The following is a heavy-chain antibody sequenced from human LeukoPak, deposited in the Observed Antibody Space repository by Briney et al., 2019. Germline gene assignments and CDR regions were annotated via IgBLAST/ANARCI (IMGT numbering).Heavy chain of an antibody. V-gene: IGHV3-9*01. Sequence: GRSLRLSCAASGFTFDDYAMHWVRQAPGKGLEWVSGISWNSGNIEYADSVKGRFTISRDNAKKSLFLQMNSLRAEDTALYYCAKDPYYSSSSPFFDYWGQGTLVTVSS. D-gene: IGHD6-6*01. CDR3: AKDPYYSSSSPFFDY. J-gene: IGHJ4*02. CDR2: ISWNSGNI. CDR1: GFTFDDYA.